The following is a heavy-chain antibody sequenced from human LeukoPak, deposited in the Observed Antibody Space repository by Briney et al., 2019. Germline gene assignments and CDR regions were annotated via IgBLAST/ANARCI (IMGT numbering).Heavy chain of an antibody. CDR1: GFTFSSYW. J-gene: IGHJ6*02. Sequence: GGSLRLSCAASGFTFSSYWMHWVRQAPGKGLVCVSRINSDGSSTSYADSVKGRFTISRDNAKNTLYLQMNSLRAEDTAVYYCARDLTSSWHAYYYYGMDVWGQGTTVTVSS. CDR2: INSDGSST. V-gene: IGHV3-74*01. CDR3: ARDLTSSWHAYYYYGMDV. D-gene: IGHD6-13*01.